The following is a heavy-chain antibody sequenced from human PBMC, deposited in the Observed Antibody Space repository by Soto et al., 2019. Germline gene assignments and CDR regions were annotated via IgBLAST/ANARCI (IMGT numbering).Heavy chain of an antibody. J-gene: IGHJ3*01. Sequence: GGSLRLSCAASDFAFGSHTMAWVRQAPGKGLEWVSSISSATTYILYVDSVRGRFTISRDNAKKSLFLQMDSLTADDTAVYLCARKILPRDHSGPFDLWGQGTMVTVSS. CDR1: DFAFGSHT. CDR3: ARKILPRDHSGPFDL. V-gene: IGHV3-21*01. D-gene: IGHD3-10*01. CDR2: ISSATTYI.